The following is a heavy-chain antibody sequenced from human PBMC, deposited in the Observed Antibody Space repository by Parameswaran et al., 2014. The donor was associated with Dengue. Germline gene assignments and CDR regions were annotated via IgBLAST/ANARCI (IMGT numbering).Heavy chain of an antibody. Sequence: WIRQPPGKGLEWIGYIYYSGSTNYNPSLKSRVTISVDTSKNQFSLKLSSVTAADTAVYYCARARSPEHIVVVTEPTAAFDIWGQGTMVTVSS. V-gene: IGHV4-59*01. CDR3: ARARSPEHIVVVTEPTAAFDI. CDR2: IYYSGST. D-gene: IGHD2-21*02. J-gene: IGHJ3*02.